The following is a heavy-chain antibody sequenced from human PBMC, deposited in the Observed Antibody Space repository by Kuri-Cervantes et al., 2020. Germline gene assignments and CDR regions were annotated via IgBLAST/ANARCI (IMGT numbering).Heavy chain of an antibody. J-gene: IGHJ4*02. CDR1: GFTFSSYG. D-gene: IGHD3-10*01. CDR2: ISGSGGSS. V-gene: IGHV3-23*01. Sequence: GESLKISCAASGFTFSSYGMHWVCQAPGKGLEWVSAISGSGGSSYYADSVKGRFTISRDNSKNTVYLRMDSLRDEDTAVYYCAKGGAIYSTGSYATYYFDYWGQGTLVTVSS. CDR3: AKGGAIYSTGSYATYYFDY.